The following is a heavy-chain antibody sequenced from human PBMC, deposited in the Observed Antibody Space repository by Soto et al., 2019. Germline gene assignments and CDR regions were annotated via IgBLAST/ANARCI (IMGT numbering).Heavy chain of an antibody. V-gene: IGHV1-18*01. CDR1: GYTFTSYG. J-gene: IGHJ4*02. CDR2: ISAYNGNT. CDR3: ARDLGHYYDSSGPEH. D-gene: IGHD3-22*01. Sequence: ASVKVSCKASGYTFTSYGISWVRQAPGQGLEWMGWISAYNGNTNYAQKLQGRVTMTTDTSTSTAYMELRSLRSDDTAVYYCARDLGHYYDSSGPEHWGQGTLVTVSS.